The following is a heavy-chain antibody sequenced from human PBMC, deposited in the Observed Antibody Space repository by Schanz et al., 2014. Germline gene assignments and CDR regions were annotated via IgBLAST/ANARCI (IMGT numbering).Heavy chain of an antibody. CDR2: ISGTTTYT. J-gene: IGHJ4*02. CDR3: AREQIMAAAGLVDY. V-gene: IGHV3-48*04. D-gene: IGHD6-13*01. CDR1: GFTFSSYS. Sequence: EVQLLESGGGLVQPGGSLRLSCAASGFTFSSYSMNWVRQAPGKGLEWVSYISGTTTYTNYADSVKGRFTISRDNAKNSLYLQMNSLRAEDTAVYYCAREQIMAAAGLVDYWGQGTLVTVSS.